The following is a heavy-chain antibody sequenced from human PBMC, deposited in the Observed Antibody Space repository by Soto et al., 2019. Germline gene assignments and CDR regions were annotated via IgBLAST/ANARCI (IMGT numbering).Heavy chain of an antibody. Sequence: PSETLSLTCAVSGGSISSSNWWSWVRRPPGKGLEWIGEIYHSGSTNYNPSLKSRVTISVDKSKNQFSLKLSSVTAADTAVYYCARAISRWLSEDAFDIWGQGTMVTVSS. CDR1: GGSISSSNW. CDR2: IYHSGST. V-gene: IGHV4-4*02. D-gene: IGHD3-22*01. J-gene: IGHJ3*02. CDR3: ARAISRWLSEDAFDI.